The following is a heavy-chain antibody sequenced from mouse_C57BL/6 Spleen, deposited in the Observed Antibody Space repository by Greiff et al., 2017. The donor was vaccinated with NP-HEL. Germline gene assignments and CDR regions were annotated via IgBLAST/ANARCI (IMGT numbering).Heavy chain of an antibody. CDR3: ARDPPTVVAPYWYFDV. Sequence: VQLKESGGGLVKPGGSLKLSCAASGFTFSSYAMSWVRQTPEKRLEWVATISDGGSYTYYPDNVKGRFTISRDNAKNNLYLQMSHLKSEDTAMYYCARDPPTVVAPYWYFDVWGTGTTVTVSS. V-gene: IGHV5-4*01. CDR1: GFTFSSYA. CDR2: ISDGGSYT. J-gene: IGHJ1*03. D-gene: IGHD1-1*01.